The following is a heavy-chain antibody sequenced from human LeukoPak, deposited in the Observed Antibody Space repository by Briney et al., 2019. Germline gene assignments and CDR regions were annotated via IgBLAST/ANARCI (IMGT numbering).Heavy chain of an antibody. J-gene: IGHJ5*02. Sequence: SQTLSLTCALSGDSVSSNSAAWNWIRQSPSRGLEWLGRTYYRSKWYNDYADSVKGRITINPDTSKNQFSLQLNSVTPEDTAMYYCTRVGYSSTWIPLPFDPWGQGTLVTVSS. CDR3: TRVGYSSTWIPLPFDP. V-gene: IGHV6-1*01. CDR2: TYYRSKWYN. D-gene: IGHD6-13*01. CDR1: GDSVSSNSAA.